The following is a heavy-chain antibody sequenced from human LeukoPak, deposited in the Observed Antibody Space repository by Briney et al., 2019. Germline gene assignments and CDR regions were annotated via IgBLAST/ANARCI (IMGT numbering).Heavy chain of an antibody. J-gene: IGHJ5*02. CDR1: GGSISSSNW. V-gene: IGHV4-4*02. Sequence: SETLSLTCAVSGGSISSSNWWSWVRQPPGKGLEWIGEIYHSGSTNYNPSLKSRVTISVDTSKNQFSLKLSSVTAADTAVYYCARVGSSSWYNWFDPWGQGTLVTVSS. D-gene: IGHD6-13*01. CDR2: IYHSGST. CDR3: ARVGSSSWYNWFDP.